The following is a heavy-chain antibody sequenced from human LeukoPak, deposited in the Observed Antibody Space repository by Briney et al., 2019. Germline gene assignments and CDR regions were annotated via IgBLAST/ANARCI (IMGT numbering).Heavy chain of an antibody. Sequence: ESGGSLRLSCAASGFTFSSYGMHWVRQAPGKGLEWVAVIWYDGSNKYYADSVKGRFTISRDNSKNTLYLQMNSLRAEDTAVYYCARGDGALPDYYDSSGYYGNDAFDIWGQGTMVTVSS. V-gene: IGHV3-33*01. J-gene: IGHJ3*02. CDR3: ARGDGALPDYYDSSGYYGNDAFDI. CDR1: GFTFSSYG. CDR2: IWYDGSNK. D-gene: IGHD3-22*01.